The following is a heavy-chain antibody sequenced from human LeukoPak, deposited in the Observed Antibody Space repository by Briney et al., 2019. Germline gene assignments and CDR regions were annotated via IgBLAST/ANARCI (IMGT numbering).Heavy chain of an antibody. V-gene: IGHV4-59*01. CDR2: IYYSGST. Sequence: SETLSLTCTVSGGSISNYYWSWIRQPPGKGLEWIGNIYYSGSTYFKPSLKSRVTISVDTSKNQFSLKLSSVTAADTAVYYCPRDDSYGSYYFDYWGQGTLVTVSS. CDR1: GGSISNYY. D-gene: IGHD5-18*01. CDR3: PRDDSYGSYYFDY. J-gene: IGHJ4*02.